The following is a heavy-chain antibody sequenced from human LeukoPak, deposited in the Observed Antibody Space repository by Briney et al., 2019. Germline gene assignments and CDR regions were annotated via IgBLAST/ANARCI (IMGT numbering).Heavy chain of an antibody. D-gene: IGHD5-24*01. CDR1: GFTFSSYA. Sequence: PGGSLRLSCAASGFTFSSYAMSWVRQAPGEGLEWVSSISASGGTTYYLDSVKGRFTISRDNSENTLYLQMSGLRAEDTALYYCAKDRDGYNPSNCDYWGQGTLVSVSS. CDR2: ISASGGTT. J-gene: IGHJ4*02. V-gene: IGHV3-23*01. CDR3: AKDRDGYNPSNCDY.